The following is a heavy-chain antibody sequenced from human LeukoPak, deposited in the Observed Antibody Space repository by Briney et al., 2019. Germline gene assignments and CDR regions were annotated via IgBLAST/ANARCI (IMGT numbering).Heavy chain of an antibody. D-gene: IGHD3-3*01. CDR1: GFAFTNYA. V-gene: IGHV3-30-3*01. Sequence: PGGSLRLSCAASGFAFTNYAMHWVRQAPGKGLEWVAVISYDGNIEYYTDSVKGRFTISRDNSKNTLYLQMNSLRAEDTAVYYCARAPPSPSVGAPYYDFWSGYYSYYYYYGMDVWGQGTTVTVSS. J-gene: IGHJ6*02. CDR3: ARAPPSPSVGAPYYDFWSGYYSYYYYYGMDV. CDR2: ISYDGNIE.